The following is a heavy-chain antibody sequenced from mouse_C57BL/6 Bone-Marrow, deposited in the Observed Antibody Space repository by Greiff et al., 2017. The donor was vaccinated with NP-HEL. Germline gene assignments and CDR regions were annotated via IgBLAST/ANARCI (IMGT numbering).Heavy chain of an antibody. Sequence: EVKLMESGAELVRPGASVKLSCTASGFNIKDDYMHWVKQRPEQGLEWIGWIDPENGDTEYASKFQGKATITADTSSNTAYLQLSSLTSEDTAVYYCTTGGWLLFAYWGQGTLVTVSA. D-gene: IGHD2-3*01. J-gene: IGHJ3*01. V-gene: IGHV14-4*01. CDR1: GFNIKDDY. CDR3: TTGGWLLFAY. CDR2: IDPENGDT.